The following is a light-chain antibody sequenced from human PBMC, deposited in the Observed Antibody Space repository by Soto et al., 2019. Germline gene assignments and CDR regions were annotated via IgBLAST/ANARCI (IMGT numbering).Light chain of an antibody. J-gene: IGLJ3*02. CDR1: SGSVSTSYH. Sequence: QTVVTQEPSFSVSPGRTVTLTCGLSSGSVSTSYHPSWYQQTPGQAPRTLIYNTNIRSSGVPDRFSGSILGNKAALTITGAQADDESDYYCVLYMGSGIWVFGGGTKVTVL. V-gene: IGLV8-61*01. CDR2: NTN. CDR3: VLYMGSGIWV.